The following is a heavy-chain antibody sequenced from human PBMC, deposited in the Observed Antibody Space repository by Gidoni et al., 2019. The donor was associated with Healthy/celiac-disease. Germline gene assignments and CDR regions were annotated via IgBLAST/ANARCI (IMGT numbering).Heavy chain of an antibody. CDR1: GYTFTSYD. D-gene: IGHD4-17*01. CDR2: MNPNSGNT. CDR3: ARGRDYGDYAGYYYYGMDV. V-gene: IGHV1-8*01. J-gene: IGHJ6*02. Sequence: QVQLVQSGAEVKKPGASVKVSCKASGYTFTSYDINWVRQATGQGLEWLGWMNPNSGNTGYAQKFQGRVTMTRNTSISTAYMELSSLRSEDTAVYYCARGRDYGDYAGYYYYGMDVWGQGTTVTVSS.